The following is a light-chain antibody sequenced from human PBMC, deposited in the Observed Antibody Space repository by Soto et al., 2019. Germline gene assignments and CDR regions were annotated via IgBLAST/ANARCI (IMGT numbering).Light chain of an antibody. V-gene: IGKV1D-12*01. CDR3: QQANSLWT. CDR2: AAS. Sequence: DIQMTQSPSSVSASVGDRVTITCRASQSISSWLAWYQQKPGKAPKLLIYAASSLQSGVPSRFSGSGSATDFTLTISSLQPEDFATYYCQQANSLWTFGQGTKVEIK. CDR1: QSISSW. J-gene: IGKJ1*01.